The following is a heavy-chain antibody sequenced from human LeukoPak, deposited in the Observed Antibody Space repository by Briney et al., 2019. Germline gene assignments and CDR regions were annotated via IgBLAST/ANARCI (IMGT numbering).Heavy chain of an antibody. Sequence: SEALSLTCSVSGYPISSGYYWGWIRQPPGKGLEWIGSIYHSGSTYYNPSLKSRVTISVDTSKNQFSLKLSSVTAADTAVYYCARDRMAGIYSYFDYWGQGTLVTVSS. D-gene: IGHD3-10*01. CDR3: ARDRMAGIYSYFDY. J-gene: IGHJ4*02. CDR1: GYPISSGYY. V-gene: IGHV4-38-2*02. CDR2: IYHSGST.